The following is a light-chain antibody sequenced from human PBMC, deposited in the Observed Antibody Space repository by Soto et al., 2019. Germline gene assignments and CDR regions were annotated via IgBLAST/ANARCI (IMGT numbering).Light chain of an antibody. CDR2: EAT. J-gene: IGLJ3*02. CDR1: TSDVGSYTF. Sequence: QSVLTQPASVSGSPGQSITISCAGTTSDVGSYTFVSWFQQHPVKAPKLIIFEATRRPSGVSDRFSGSKSGNTASLTITGLQPEDEADYYCCSYAGSLNWVFGTGTKLTVL. CDR3: CSYAGSLNWV. V-gene: IGLV2-23*01.